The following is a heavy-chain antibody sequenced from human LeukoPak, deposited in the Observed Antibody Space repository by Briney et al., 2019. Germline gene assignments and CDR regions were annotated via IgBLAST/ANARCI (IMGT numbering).Heavy chain of an antibody. D-gene: IGHD5-18*01. CDR1: GFTFSSYA. Sequence: PGRSLRLSCAASGFTFSSYAMHWVRQAPGKGLEWVAVISYDGSNKYYADSVKGRFTISRDNSKNTLYLQMNGLRAEDTAVYYYARDPYSYGYVNYWGQGTLVTVSS. V-gene: IGHV3-30*04. CDR3: ARDPYSYGYVNY. J-gene: IGHJ4*02. CDR2: ISYDGSNK.